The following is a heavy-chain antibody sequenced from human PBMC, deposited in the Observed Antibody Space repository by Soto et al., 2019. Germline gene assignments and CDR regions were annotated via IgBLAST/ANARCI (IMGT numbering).Heavy chain of an antibody. CDR3: VRQSCTNGVCYSGLLIDY. CDR2: ISPNSGAT. Sequence: ASVKVSCKASGYTFTSYGIIWVRQAPGQGLEWMGYISPNSGATTYAQNLQGRLTLTTDTSTSTAYMELRSLSSEDTAVYYCVRQSCTNGVCYSGLLIDYWGQGTLVTVSS. V-gene: IGHV1-18*01. D-gene: IGHD2-8*01. J-gene: IGHJ4*02. CDR1: GYTFTSYG.